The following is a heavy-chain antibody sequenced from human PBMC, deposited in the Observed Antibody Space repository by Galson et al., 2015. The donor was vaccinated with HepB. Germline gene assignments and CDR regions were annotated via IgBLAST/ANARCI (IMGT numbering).Heavy chain of an antibody. Sequence: ETLSLTCTVSGVSIGTYYWSWFRQSPGKRLEWIGYIYSDGTTTYTPSLKSRIAISIDTSKRQLSLTLRSVTAADTAVYSCASHPDYGDYWGQGTLVTVSS. CDR3: ASHPDYGDY. CDR1: GVSIGTYY. V-gene: IGHV4-4*09. CDR2: IYSDGTT. J-gene: IGHJ4*01.